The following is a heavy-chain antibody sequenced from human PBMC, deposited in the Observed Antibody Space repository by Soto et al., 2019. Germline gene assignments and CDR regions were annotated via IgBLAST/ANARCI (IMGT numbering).Heavy chain of an antibody. CDR2: SNPKTGDT. CDR1: GYIFTGHF. Sequence: QVQLVQSGAEVKKPGASMKVSCKASGYIFTGHFMHWVRLAPGQGLEWMGWSNPKTGDTGYAQKFQGRVTLTRDTSINTAYMALSSLISDDTAGYSCVRGGSMTVAATLKTHFDIWGQGPMVTVSS. D-gene: IGHD6-19*01. CDR3: VRGGSMTVAATLKTHFDI. V-gene: IGHV1-2*02. J-gene: IGHJ3*02.